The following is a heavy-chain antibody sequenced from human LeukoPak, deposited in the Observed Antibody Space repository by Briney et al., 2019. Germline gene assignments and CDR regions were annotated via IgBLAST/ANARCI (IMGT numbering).Heavy chain of an antibody. V-gene: IGHV3-23*01. CDR3: ATLIVGARGGDAFDI. D-gene: IGHD1-26*01. Sequence: GGSLRLSCAASGFTFSSFAMSWVRQAPGKGLEWVSTISGSGGSTYYTDSVKGRFTISRDNSKNTLYLQMNSLRAEDTAVYYCATLIVGARGGDAFDIWGQGTMVTVSS. CDR1: GFTFSSFA. J-gene: IGHJ3*02. CDR2: ISGSGGST.